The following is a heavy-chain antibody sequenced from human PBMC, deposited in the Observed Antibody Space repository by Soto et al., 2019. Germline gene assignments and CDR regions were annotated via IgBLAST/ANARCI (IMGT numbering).Heavy chain of an antibody. D-gene: IGHD3-22*01. CDR3: ARVFGTMIGSPGPRSRYFQH. CDR1: GFTFSDSA. J-gene: IGHJ1*01. CDR2: IWDDGNNK. V-gene: IGHV3-33*08. Sequence: GGSMRLSSTASGFTFSDSAMIWVRQAPGKGLEWVAIIWDDGNNKYYADSVRGRFIISRDNAKNSLYLQMNSLRAEDTAVYYCARVFGTMIGSPGPRSRYFQHWGQGTLVTVSS.